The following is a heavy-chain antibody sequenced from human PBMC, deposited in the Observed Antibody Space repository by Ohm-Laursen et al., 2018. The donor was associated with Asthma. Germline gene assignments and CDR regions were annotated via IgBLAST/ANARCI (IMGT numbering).Heavy chain of an antibody. CDR3: ATLSWYASQY. J-gene: IGHJ4*02. CDR1: GDTFNIFGNSW. Sequence: GSLRLSCTASGDTFNIFGNSWMAWVRQAPGKGLEWLAKIPPVGGAPVYVDSVKGRFTISRDNSKNSLYLQMSSLRGEDTAIYYCATLSWYASQYWGQGTLVTVSS. D-gene: IGHD2-2*01. CDR2: IPPVGGAP. V-gene: IGHV3-7*02.